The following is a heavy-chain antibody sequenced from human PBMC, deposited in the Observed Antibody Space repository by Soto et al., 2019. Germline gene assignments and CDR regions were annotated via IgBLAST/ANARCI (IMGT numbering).Heavy chain of an antibody. CDR1: GGSFSNYY. CDR2: VNHSGEA. J-gene: IGHJ5*02. V-gene: IGHV4-34*01. CDR3: MWAERFPQSWFDP. D-gene: IGHD1-26*01. Sequence: SETLSLTCGVYGGSFSNYYWIWVRQPPGKGMEWIGEVNHSGEATYNQSLQSRLTISLDTSNNQFSLKMTSVTAADTPIYFCMWAERFPQSWFDPWGQGIQVTVS.